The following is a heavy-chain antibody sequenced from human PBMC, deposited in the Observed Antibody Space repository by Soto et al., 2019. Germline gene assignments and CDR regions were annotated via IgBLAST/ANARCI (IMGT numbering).Heavy chain of an antibody. CDR2: ISGSGGST. CDR3: SKELLPYCSGGSCPFDY. J-gene: IGHJ4*02. V-gene: IGHV3-23*01. CDR1: GFTFSSYA. Sequence: EVQLLESGGGLVQPGGSLRLSCAASGFTFSSYAMSWVRQAPGKGLEWVAAISGSGGSTYYADSVKGRFTISRDNSKNSVYLQMNSLRAEDTAVYYCSKELLPYCSGGSCPFDYWGQGTLVAVS. D-gene: IGHD2-15*01.